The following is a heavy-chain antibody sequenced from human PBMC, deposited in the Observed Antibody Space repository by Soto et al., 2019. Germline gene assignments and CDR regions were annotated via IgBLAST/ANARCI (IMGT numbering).Heavy chain of an antibody. D-gene: IGHD2-21*02. Sequence: GGSLRLSCAASGFTFSSYAMSWVRQAPGKGLEWVSAISGSGGSTYYADSVKGRFTISRDNSKNTLYLQMNSLRAEDTAVYYCAKGGAYCGGDCYSGTFDYWGQGTLVTVSS. J-gene: IGHJ4*02. V-gene: IGHV3-23*01. CDR2: ISGSGGST. CDR1: GFTFSSYA. CDR3: AKGGAYCGGDCYSGTFDY.